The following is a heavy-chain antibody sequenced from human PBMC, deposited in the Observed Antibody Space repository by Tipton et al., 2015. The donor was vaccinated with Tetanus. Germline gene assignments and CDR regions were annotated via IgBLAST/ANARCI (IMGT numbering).Heavy chain of an antibody. V-gene: IGHV3-30*03. CDR2: ISSDGDTQ. D-gene: IGHD3-3*01. CDR3: ARGPGSGIYWSWFDP. Sequence: SLRLSCAASGFTFSNFVMHWVRQAPGKGLEWVAVISSDGDTQYYADSVKGRFSISRDDSKNTVSLQMNSLRVDDTAVYYCARGPGSGIYWSWFDPWGQGTLVTVSS. CDR1: GFTFSNFV. J-gene: IGHJ5*02.